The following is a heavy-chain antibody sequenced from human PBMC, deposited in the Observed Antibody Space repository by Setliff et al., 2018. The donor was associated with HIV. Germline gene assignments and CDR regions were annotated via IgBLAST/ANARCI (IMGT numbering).Heavy chain of an antibody. CDR2: IIPVLGLS. CDR1: GDTFSSYA. Sequence: GVSVKVSCKASGDTFSSYAISWVRQAPGQGLEWMGGIIPVLGLSYYAQNFQGRVTITADESTSTAYMELSSLRSEDTAVYYCASYSGSYYFILHYWGQGTLVTVSS. D-gene: IGHD1-26*01. J-gene: IGHJ4*02. V-gene: IGHV1-69*10. CDR3: ASYSGSYYFILHY.